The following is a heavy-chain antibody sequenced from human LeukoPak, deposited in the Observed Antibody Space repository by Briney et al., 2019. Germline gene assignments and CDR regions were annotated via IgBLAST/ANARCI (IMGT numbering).Heavy chain of an antibody. J-gene: IGHJ1*01. CDR2: INPNSGGT. Sequence: ASVKVSCKASGYTFTGYYMHWVRQAPGQGLEWMGRINPNSGGTNYAQKFQGRVTMTRDTSISTAYMELCRLRSDDTAVYYCARVRRDGYPYGDFQHWGQGTLVTVSS. V-gene: IGHV1-2*06. D-gene: IGHD5-24*01. CDR3: ARVRRDGYPYGDFQH. CDR1: GYTFTGYY.